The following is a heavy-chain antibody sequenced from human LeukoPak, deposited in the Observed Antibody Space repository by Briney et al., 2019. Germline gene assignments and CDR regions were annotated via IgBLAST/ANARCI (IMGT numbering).Heavy chain of an antibody. J-gene: IGHJ4*02. CDR1: GGSFSGYY. D-gene: IGHD1-26*01. V-gene: IGHV4-34*01. Sequence: PSETLSLTCAVYGGSFSGYYWSWIRQPPGKGLEWIGEINHSGSTNYNPSLKSRVTISVDTSKNQFSLKLSSVTAADTAVYYCARGPWELLGDWGQGTLVAVSS. CDR2: INHSGST. CDR3: ARGPWELLGD.